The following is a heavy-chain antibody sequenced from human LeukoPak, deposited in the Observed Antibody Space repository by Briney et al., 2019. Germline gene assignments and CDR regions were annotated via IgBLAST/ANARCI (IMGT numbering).Heavy chain of an antibody. CDR2: MNPNSGNT. Sequence: ASVKVSCKASGYTFTSYDINWVRQATGQGLEWMGWMNPNSGNTGYAQKFQGRVTMIRNTSISTAYMELSSLRSEDTAVYYCARAGRRIGTDHLGYWGQGTLVTVSS. D-gene: IGHD1-26*01. J-gene: IGHJ4*02. V-gene: IGHV1-8*01. CDR1: GYTFTSYD. CDR3: ARAGRRIGTDHLGY.